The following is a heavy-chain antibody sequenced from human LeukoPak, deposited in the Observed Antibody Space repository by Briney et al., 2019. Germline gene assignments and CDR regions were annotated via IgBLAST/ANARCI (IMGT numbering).Heavy chain of an antibody. D-gene: IGHD2-15*01. J-gene: IGHJ3*02. CDR2: ISAYNGDT. V-gene: IGHV1-18*01. CDR3: ARDSGLKDCSGVSCYRAFDI. Sequence: ASVKVSCKASGDNFSNNGISWVRQAPGQGLEWMGWISAYNGDTNYAQKLQGRLTTTTDTSTSTAYMELRSLRSDDTAVYFCARDSGLKDCSGVSCYRAFDIWGQRTMITVSS. CDR1: GDNFSNNG.